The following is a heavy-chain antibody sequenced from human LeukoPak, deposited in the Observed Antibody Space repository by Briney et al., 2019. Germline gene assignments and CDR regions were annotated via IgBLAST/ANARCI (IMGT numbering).Heavy chain of an antibody. V-gene: IGHV3-15*01. D-gene: IGHD2-2*02. CDR3: TTDRPPCSSTSCYNGFDI. CDR2: IKSRIAGGTA. J-gene: IGHJ3*02. Sequence: GGSLRLSCAASGFTFSDAWMHWVRQAPGKGLEWVGRIKSRIAGGTADYAAPVKGRFTISRDDSKNTLFLQMNSLKTEDTAVYSCTTDRPPCSSTSCYNGFDIWGHGTMVTVSS. CDR1: GFTFSDAW.